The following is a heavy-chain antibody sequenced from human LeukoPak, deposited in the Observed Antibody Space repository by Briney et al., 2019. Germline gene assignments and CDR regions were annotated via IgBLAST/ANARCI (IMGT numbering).Heavy chain of an antibody. V-gene: IGHV4-39*01. D-gene: IGHD5-24*01. CDR1: GGSVSSSSDY. CDR3: ARAIRDDYKIYHFDY. Sequence: SETLSLTCTVSGGSVSSSSDYWGWIRQPPGKGLEWIGSIYYSGSTYYNPSLKSRVTVSVDMSKNQFSLKLSSVTAADTAAYYCARAIRDDYKIYHFDYWGQGTLVTVSS. CDR2: IYYSGST. J-gene: IGHJ4*02.